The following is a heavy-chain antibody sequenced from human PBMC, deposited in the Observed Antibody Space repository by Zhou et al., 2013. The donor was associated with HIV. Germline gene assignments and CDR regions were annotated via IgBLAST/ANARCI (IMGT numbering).Heavy chain of an antibody. V-gene: IGHV1-3*01. D-gene: IGHD6-19*01. J-gene: IGHJ5*02. CDR1: GGTFNDVA. CDR3: ARVESSGWYEGGLVPTP. CDR2: ISAANGNT. Sequence: QVQLVQSGAEVKKPGSSVKVSCKASGGTFNDVALTWVRQAPAQRLEWMGWISAANGNTKYSQKFQDRLSITSDTSASTAYMELSSLRSEDTAVYYCARVESSGWYEGGLVPTPWGQGTLV.